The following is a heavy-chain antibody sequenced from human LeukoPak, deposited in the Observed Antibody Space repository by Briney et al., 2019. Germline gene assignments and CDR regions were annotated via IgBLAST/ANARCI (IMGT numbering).Heavy chain of an antibody. CDR2: ISGSGGST. D-gene: IGHD5-24*01. Sequence: GGSLRLSCAASGFTFSSYAMSWVRRAPGKGLEWDSGISGSGGSTYYADSVKGRFTISRDNSKSTLYLQMNSLRVDDTAVYYCAKDFRDGYNTYYFDYWGQGTLVTVSS. J-gene: IGHJ4*02. CDR1: GFTFSSYA. CDR3: AKDFRDGYNTYYFDY. V-gene: IGHV3-23*01.